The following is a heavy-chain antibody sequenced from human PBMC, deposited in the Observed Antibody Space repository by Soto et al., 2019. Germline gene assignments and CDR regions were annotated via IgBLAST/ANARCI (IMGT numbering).Heavy chain of an antibody. D-gene: IGHD3-10*01. J-gene: IGHJ4*02. Sequence: GGSLRLSCAASGFTFSSYAMSWVRQAPGKGLEWVSAISGSGGSTYYADSVKGRFTISRDNSKNTLYLQMNSLRAEDTAVYYWAKSRDLWFGELLAGSFDYWGQGTLVTVSS. V-gene: IGHV3-23*01. CDR1: GFTFSSYA. CDR2: ISGSGGST. CDR3: AKSRDLWFGELLAGSFDY.